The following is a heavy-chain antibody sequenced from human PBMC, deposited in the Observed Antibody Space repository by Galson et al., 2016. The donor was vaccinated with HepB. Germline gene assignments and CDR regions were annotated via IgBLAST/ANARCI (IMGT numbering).Heavy chain of an antibody. CDR3: AIDYDQVAFDM. Sequence: ETLSLTCAVYGGPSSAYYWNWIRQSPGKGLEWIGEINHSGSTNYNPSHKSRLTISADTSKKQFSLKLNSVTAADTAVYYCAIDYDQVAFDMWGQGKKVTASS. D-gene: IGHD3-16*01. J-gene: IGHJ3*02. CDR1: GGPSSAYY. CDR2: INHSGST. V-gene: IGHV4-34*01.